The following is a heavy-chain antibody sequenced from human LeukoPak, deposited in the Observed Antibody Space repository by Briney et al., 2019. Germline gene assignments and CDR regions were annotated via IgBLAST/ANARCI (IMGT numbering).Heavy chain of an antibody. CDR2: IYTSGGT. Sequence: SETLSLTCTVSGGSISSGSYYWSWIRQPAGKGLEWIGRIYTSGGTNYNPSLKSRVTISVDTSKNQFSLKLSSVTAADTAVYYCARDNIVVVPAARGYYYYMDVWGKGTTVTVSS. CDR1: GGSISSGSYY. J-gene: IGHJ6*03. V-gene: IGHV4-61*02. D-gene: IGHD2-2*01. CDR3: ARDNIVVVPAARGYYYYMDV.